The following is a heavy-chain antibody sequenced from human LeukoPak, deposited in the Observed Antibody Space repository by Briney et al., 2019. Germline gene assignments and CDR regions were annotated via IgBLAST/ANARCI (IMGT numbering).Heavy chain of an antibody. J-gene: IGHJ5*02. D-gene: IGHD2-15*01. CDR1: GVSINSHY. CDR3: ARLCGTPSCYGCDWFDP. CDR2: IHNGGAI. V-gene: IGHV4-59*11. Sequence: PSETLSLTCTVSGVSINSHYWTWIRQSPGKGLEWIGYIHNGGAIDYNPSLKSRVTISLDTSKSRFSLRLTSVTAADTAVYYCARLCGTPSCYGCDWFDPWGQGTLVTVSS.